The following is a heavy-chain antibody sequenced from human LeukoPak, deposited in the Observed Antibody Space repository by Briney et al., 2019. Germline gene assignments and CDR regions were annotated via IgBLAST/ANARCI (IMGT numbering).Heavy chain of an antibody. CDR3: ARFWGGNPINYYCYYGMDV. D-gene: IGHD4-23*01. Sequence: SETLSLTCTVSGGSISSYYWSWIRQPPGKGLEWIGYIYYSGSTNYNPSLKSRVTISVDTSKNQFSLKLSSVTAADTAVYYCARFWGGNPINYYCYYGMDVWGQGTTVTVSS. J-gene: IGHJ6*02. CDR1: GGSISSYY. V-gene: IGHV4-59*01. CDR2: IYYSGST.